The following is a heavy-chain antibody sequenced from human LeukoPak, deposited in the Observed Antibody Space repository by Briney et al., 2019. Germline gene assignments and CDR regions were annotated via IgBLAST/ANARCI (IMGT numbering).Heavy chain of an antibody. CDR2: ISYDGSNK. CDR3: AKEYIQTGSFDY. CDR1: GFTFSSYG. J-gene: IGHJ4*02. V-gene: IGHV3-30*18. D-gene: IGHD3-9*01. Sequence: GGSLRLSCAASGFTFSSYGMHWVHQAPGKGLEWVAVISYDGSNKYYADSVKGRFTISRDNSKNTLYLQMNSLRAEDTAVYYCAKEYIQTGSFDYWGQGTLVTVSS.